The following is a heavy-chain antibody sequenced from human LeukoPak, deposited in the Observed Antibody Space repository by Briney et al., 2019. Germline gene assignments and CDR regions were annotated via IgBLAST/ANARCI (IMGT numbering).Heavy chain of an antibody. CDR3: AKAGVTGDAFDI. J-gene: IGHJ3*02. CDR1: GFTFSSYG. V-gene: IGHV3-30*18. CDR2: ISYDGSNK. D-gene: IGHD2-21*02. Sequence: GGSLRLSCAASGFTFSSYGMHWVRQAPGKGLEWVAVISYDGSNKYYADSVKGRFTISRDNSKNTLYLQMNSLRAEDTAVYYCAKAGVTGDAFDIWGQGTMVTVSS.